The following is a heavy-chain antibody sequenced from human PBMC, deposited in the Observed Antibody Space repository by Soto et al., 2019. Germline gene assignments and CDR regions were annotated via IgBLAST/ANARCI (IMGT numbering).Heavy chain of an antibody. CDR3: AKCMQAYWNYDAHHI. CDR2: ISGSAGTT. V-gene: IGHV3-23*01. D-gene: IGHD2-8*01. CDR1: GFTFSSYA. Sequence: EVQLLESGGGLVQPGGSLRLSCAASGFTFSSYAMSWVRQAPGKGLEWVSAISGSAGTTYYADSVKGRFTISRDTSRNTVYLQMNSLRAEDTALYYCAKCMQAYWNYDAHHIWGQGTMVTVSS. J-gene: IGHJ3*02.